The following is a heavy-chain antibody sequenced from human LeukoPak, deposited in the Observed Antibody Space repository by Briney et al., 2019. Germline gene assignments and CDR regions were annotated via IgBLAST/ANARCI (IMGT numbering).Heavy chain of an antibody. D-gene: IGHD3-10*01. CDR3: AHRQALWFGGGYDFDY. Sequence: SGPTLVKPTQTLTLTCTFSGFSLSTSGVGVGWIRQPPGKALEWLALIYWNDDKRYSPSLKSRLTITKDPSKNQVVLTMTNMDPVDTATYYCAHRQALWFGGGYDFDYWGQGTPVTVSS. J-gene: IGHJ4*02. CDR2: IYWNDDK. V-gene: IGHV2-5*01. CDR1: GFSLSTSGVG.